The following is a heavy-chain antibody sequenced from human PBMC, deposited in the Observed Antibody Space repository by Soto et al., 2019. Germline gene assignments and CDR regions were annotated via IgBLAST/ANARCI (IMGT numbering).Heavy chain of an antibody. CDR2: IFWDDDK. Sequence: QITLKESGPTLVKHTQTLTLTCTFSGFSLSTSGVGVGWIRQPPGKALEWLALIFWDDDKRYKPSLKTRLTITKGTSKNQVLLTMTNMDPVDTATYYCAHIRGRALWFGELSHDAFGIWGQGTMVTVSS. V-gene: IGHV2-5*02. J-gene: IGHJ3*02. CDR3: AHIRGRALWFGELSHDAFGI. D-gene: IGHD3-10*01. CDR1: GFSLSTSGVG.